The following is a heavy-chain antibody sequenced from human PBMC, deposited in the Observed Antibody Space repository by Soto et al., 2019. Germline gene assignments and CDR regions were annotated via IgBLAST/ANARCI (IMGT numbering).Heavy chain of an antibody. CDR1: SASISNNNW. J-gene: IGHJ4*02. CDR2: IYHSGTT. Sequence: TLSLTCAVSSASISNNNWWHWVRQPPGKGLEWIGEIYHSGTTNYNPSLKSRVAISVDKSKNQFSLKLTSVTAADTAVYYCATRRDGNPYFDYWGQGTLVTRLL. V-gene: IGHV4-4*02. CDR3: ATRRDGNPYFDY.